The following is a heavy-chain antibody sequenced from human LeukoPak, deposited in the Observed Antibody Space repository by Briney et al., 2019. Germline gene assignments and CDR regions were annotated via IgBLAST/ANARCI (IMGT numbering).Heavy chain of an antibody. CDR3: ASTVTTPYYYYGMDV. Sequence: GGPLRLSCAASGFTFSSYAMSWVRQAPGKGLEWVSAISGSGGSTYYADSVKGRFTISRDNSKNTLYLQMNSLRAEDTAVYYCASTVTTPYYYYGMDVWGQGTTVTVSS. V-gene: IGHV3-23*01. CDR2: ISGSGGST. J-gene: IGHJ6*02. CDR1: GFTFSSYA. D-gene: IGHD4-17*01.